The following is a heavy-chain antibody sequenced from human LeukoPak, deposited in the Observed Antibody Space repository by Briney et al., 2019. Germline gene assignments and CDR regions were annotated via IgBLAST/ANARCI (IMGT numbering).Heavy chain of an antibody. CDR2: INPNSGGT. V-gene: IGHV1-2*02. J-gene: IGHJ3*02. Sequence: ASVKVSCKASGYTFTGYYMHWVRQAPGQGLEWMGWINPNSGGTNYAQKFQGRVTMTRDTSISTAYMELSRLRSDDTAVYYCAREVVTPMGAFDIWGQGTMVTVSS. CDR1: GYTFTGYY. D-gene: IGHD4-23*01. CDR3: AREVVTPMGAFDI.